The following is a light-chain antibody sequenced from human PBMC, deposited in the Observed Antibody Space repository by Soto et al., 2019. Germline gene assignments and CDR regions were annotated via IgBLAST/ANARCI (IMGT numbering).Light chain of an antibody. CDR3: SSHTSSSTYV. CDR2: DVS. CDR1: SSDVGSSNG. V-gene: IGLV2-18*02. Sequence: QSVLTQPPSVSGSPGQSVAISCTGTSSDVGSSNGVSWYQQPPGTAPKLMIYDVSNRPSGVPDRFSGSKSGNTASLTISGLQAEDEADYYCSSHTSSSTYVFGTGTKVTVL. J-gene: IGLJ1*01.